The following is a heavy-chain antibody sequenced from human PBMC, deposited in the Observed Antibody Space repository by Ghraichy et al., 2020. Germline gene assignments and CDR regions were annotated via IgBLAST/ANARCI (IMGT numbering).Heavy chain of an antibody. Sequence: GGSLRLSCAASGFTVSSNYMSWVRQAPGKGLEWVSVIYSGGSTYYADSVKGRFTISRDNSKNTLYLQMNSLRAEDTAVYYCARDLLWIDSSGHDAFDIWGQGTMVTVSS. J-gene: IGHJ3*02. V-gene: IGHV3-66*01. D-gene: IGHD3-22*01. CDR3: ARDLLWIDSSGHDAFDI. CDR2: IYSGGST. CDR1: GFTVSSNY.